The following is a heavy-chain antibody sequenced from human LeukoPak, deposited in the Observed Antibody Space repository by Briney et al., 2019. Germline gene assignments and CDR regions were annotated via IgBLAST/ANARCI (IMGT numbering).Heavy chain of an antibody. D-gene: IGHD3-10*01. J-gene: IGHJ4*02. CDR2: INSDGSST. V-gene: IGHV3-74*01. Sequence: GGSLRLSCAASGFTFSSYWMHWVRQAPGKGLMWVSRINSDGSSTSYADSVKGRFTISRDNAKNTLYLQMNSLRAEDTAVYYCAGDWLVPFDYWGQGTLVTVSS. CDR3: AGDWLVPFDY. CDR1: GFTFSSYW.